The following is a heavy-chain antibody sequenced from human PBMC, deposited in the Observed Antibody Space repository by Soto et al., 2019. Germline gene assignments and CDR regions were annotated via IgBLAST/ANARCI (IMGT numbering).Heavy chain of an antibody. J-gene: IGHJ5*02. D-gene: IGHD2-2*02. CDR1: GYTFSSYA. Sequence: GASVKVSCKASGYTFSSYAMHWVRQAPGQRLEWMGWINAGNGNTKSSQKFQGRVTITRDTSASTAYMELSSLRSEDTAVYYCARDVGIYCSSSSCYTANWFDPWGQGTLVTVSS. V-gene: IGHV1-3*01. CDR3: ARDVGIYCSSSSCYTANWFDP. CDR2: INAGNGNT.